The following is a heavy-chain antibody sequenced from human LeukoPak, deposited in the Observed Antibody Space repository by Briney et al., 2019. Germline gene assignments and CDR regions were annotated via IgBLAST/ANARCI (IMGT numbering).Heavy chain of an antibody. Sequence: GASVRVSCKASGYVFIDYYVHWVRQAPGQGLEWMGRINPNTGGTKYAQKFQGRVTVTADTSITTTYLDLSSLSSDDTAVYYCARDPKNFYDSKFDYFHMDVWGKGATVTISS. CDR2: INPNTGGT. CDR1: GYVFIDYY. V-gene: IGHV1-2*02. J-gene: IGHJ6*03. D-gene: IGHD3-22*01. CDR3: ARDPKNFYDSKFDYFHMDV.